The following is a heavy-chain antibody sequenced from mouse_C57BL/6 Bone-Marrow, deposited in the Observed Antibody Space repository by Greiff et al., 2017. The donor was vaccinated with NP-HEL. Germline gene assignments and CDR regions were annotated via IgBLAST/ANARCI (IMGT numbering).Heavy chain of an antibody. Sequence: QVQLQQSGAELARPGASVKLSCKASGYTFTSYGISWVKQRTGQGLEWIGEIYPRSGNTYYNEKFKGRATLTADKSSSTAYMELRSLTSEDSAVYFCARWGTTVVDFDYWGQGTTLTVSS. J-gene: IGHJ2*01. CDR2: IYPRSGNT. D-gene: IGHD1-1*01. CDR3: ARWGTTVVDFDY. V-gene: IGHV1-81*01. CDR1: GYTFTSYG.